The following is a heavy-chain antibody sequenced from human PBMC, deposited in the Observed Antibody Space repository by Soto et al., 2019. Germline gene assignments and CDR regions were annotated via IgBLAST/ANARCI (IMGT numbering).Heavy chain of an antibody. Sequence: SETLSLTCTVSGDAIYIGGYYWTWIRQHPGKGLEWIGYIYYSGRTYYNPSLKSRVTISVDTSKNQFSLKLSSVTAADTAVYYCARVSHLLAAAAPWGQGTLVTVSS. CDR2: IYYSGRT. D-gene: IGHD6-13*01. CDR3: ARVSHLLAAAAP. V-gene: IGHV4-30-4*08. CDR1: GDAIYIGGYY. J-gene: IGHJ5*02.